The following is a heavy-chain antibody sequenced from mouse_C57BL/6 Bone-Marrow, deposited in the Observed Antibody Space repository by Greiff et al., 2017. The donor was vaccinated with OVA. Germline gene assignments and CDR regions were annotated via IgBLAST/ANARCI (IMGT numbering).Heavy chain of an antibody. D-gene: IGHD2-3*01. Sequence: EVQLVESGGGLVKPGGSLKLSCAASGFTFSSYAMSWVRQTPEKRLEWVATISDGGSYTYYPDNVKGRFTISRDNAKNNLNLQRIHLKSEDTAMYYCARDREGYDGYPAWFAYWGQGTLVTVSA. V-gene: IGHV5-4*01. CDR3: ARDREGYDGYPAWFAY. J-gene: IGHJ3*01. CDR1: GFTFSSYA. CDR2: ISDGGSYT.